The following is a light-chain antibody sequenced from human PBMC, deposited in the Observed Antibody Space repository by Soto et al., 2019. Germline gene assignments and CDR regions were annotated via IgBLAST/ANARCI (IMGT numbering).Light chain of an antibody. CDR1: QSVSSY. J-gene: IGKJ4*01. V-gene: IGKV3-20*01. Sequence: EIVLTQSPGTLSLSPGERATLSCRASQSVSSYLAWYQQKPGQAPRLLIYGASSRATGIPDRFSGSGSGTDFTLTISRLEPEDFAVYYCQQYDNSPLTFGGGTKVDNK. CDR2: GAS. CDR3: QQYDNSPLT.